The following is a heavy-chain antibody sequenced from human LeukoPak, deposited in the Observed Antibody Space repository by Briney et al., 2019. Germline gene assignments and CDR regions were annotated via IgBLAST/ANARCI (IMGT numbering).Heavy chain of an antibody. CDR1: GFRFSSYG. Sequence: GGSLRLSCAASGFRFSSYGMNWVRQAPGKGLEWVACISSSGSTIYYADSVKGRFTISRDNAKNSLYLQMNSLRAEDTAVYYCARGVRRLWFGEPTGAFDIWGQGTMVTVSS. D-gene: IGHD3-10*01. CDR3: ARGVRRLWFGEPTGAFDI. J-gene: IGHJ3*02. CDR2: ISSSGSTI. V-gene: IGHV3-48*03.